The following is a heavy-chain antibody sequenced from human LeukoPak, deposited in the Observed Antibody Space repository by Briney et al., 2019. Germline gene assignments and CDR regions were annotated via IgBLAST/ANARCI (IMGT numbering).Heavy chain of an antibody. CDR2: IYPGDSDT. CDR3: ARWGLPAAIFDY. J-gene: IGHJ4*02. Sequence: GGSLKIPCQASGYSFTDYWIAWVRHVPPQGLEWRGIIYPGDSDTRYSPSFQGQVTFSADKSISTAYLQWSSLKASDTAMYYCARWGLPAAIFDYWGQGTGVTVSS. D-gene: IGHD2-2*02. CDR1: GYSFTDYW. V-gene: IGHV5-51*01.